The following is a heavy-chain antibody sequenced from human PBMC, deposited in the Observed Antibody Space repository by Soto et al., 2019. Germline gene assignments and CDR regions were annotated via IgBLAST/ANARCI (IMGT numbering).Heavy chain of an antibody. CDR2: IYYSGRT. CDR3: ARFAKEENPKVGSWYYFDY. Sequence: PSETLSLTCTVSGGSISSGGYFWSWVRPHPGKGLEWIGNIYYSGRTYYNPSLKSRVTISVDTSKNQFSLKLSSVTAADTAVYYCARFAKEENPKVGSWYYFDYWGQGTRVTVSS. J-gene: IGHJ4*02. D-gene: IGHD6-13*01. V-gene: IGHV4-31*03. CDR1: GGSISSGGYF.